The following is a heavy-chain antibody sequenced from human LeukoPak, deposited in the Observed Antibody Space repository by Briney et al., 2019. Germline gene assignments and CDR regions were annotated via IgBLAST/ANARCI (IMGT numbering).Heavy chain of an antibody. CDR3: ARVPLYYYDSSGYRPEYFQH. CDR1: GGTFSSYA. V-gene: IGHV1-69*05. D-gene: IGHD3-22*01. CDR2: IIPIFGTA. J-gene: IGHJ1*01. Sequence: GASVKVSCKASGGTFSSYAISWVRQAPGQGLEWMGRIIPIFGTANYAQKFQGRVTITTDESTSTAYMELSSLRSEDTAVYYCARVPLYYYDSSGYRPEYFQHWGQGTLVIVSS.